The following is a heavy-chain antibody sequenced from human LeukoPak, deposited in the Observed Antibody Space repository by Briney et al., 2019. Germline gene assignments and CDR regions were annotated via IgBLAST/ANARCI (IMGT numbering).Heavy chain of an antibody. J-gene: IGHJ4*02. CDR3: ARDLYDSSGYYPNYFDY. CDR2: IIPIFGTA. D-gene: IGHD3-22*01. CDR1: GGTFSSYA. V-gene: IGHV1-69*13. Sequence: SVKVSCKASGGTFSSYAISWVRQAPGQGLEWMGGIIPIFGTANYAQEFQGRVTITADESTSTAYMELSSLRSEDTAVYYCARDLYDSSGYYPNYFDYWGQGTLVTVSS.